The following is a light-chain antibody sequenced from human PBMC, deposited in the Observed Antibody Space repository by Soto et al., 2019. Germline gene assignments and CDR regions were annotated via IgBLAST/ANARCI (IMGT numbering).Light chain of an antibody. CDR3: QQRSNWPVT. J-gene: IGKJ5*01. CDR2: DAS. CDR1: QSIGNY. Sequence: EIVLTQSPATLSLSPGERATLSCRASQSIGNYLGWYQQKPGQAPRLLIYDASSRATGIPARFSGSGSGTDFTLNISSLEPEEFAIYYCQQRSNWPVTFGLGTRLEIK. V-gene: IGKV3-11*01.